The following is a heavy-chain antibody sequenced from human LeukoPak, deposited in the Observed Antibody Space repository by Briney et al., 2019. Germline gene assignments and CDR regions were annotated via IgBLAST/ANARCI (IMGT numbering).Heavy chain of an antibody. V-gene: IGHV1-8*01. CDR3: ARGQIREKWFAP. J-gene: IGHJ5*02. CDR2: MNPNSGNT. Sequence: AASVKVSCKASGYTFTSYDINWVRQATGQGLEWMGWMNPNSGNTGYAQKFQGRVTMTRNTSISTAYMELSSLRSEDTAVYYCARGQIREKWFAPGGQGPLVTVS. CDR1: GYTFTSYD. D-gene: IGHD3-10*01.